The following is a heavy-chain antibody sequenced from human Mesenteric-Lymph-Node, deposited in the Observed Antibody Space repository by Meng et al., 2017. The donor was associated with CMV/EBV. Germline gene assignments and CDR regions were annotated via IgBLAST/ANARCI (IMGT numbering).Heavy chain of an antibody. J-gene: IGHJ4*02. CDR2: IYYSGIT. V-gene: IGHV4-31*02. D-gene: IGHD3-22*01. Sequence: SGGSISSGGYSWRWIRQHPGKGLEWIGYIYYSGITDYNPSLKSRVTISGDTSKNQFSLKLSSVTAADTAVYYCARSLYYDSSGYLDWGQGTLVTVSS. CDR1: GGSISSGGYS. CDR3: ARSLYYDSSGYLD.